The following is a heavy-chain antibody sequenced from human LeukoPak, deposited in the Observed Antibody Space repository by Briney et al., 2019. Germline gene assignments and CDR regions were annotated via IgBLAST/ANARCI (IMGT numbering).Heavy chain of an antibody. Sequence: GGSLRLSCAASGFTFSSYWMSWVRQAPGKGLEWVANIKQDGSEKYYVDSVKGRFTISRDNAKNSLYLQMNSLRAEDTAVYYCARGPPSHFDWLLSYFDYWGQGTLVTVSS. D-gene: IGHD3-9*01. CDR1: GFTFSSYW. J-gene: IGHJ4*02. CDR3: ARGPPSHFDWLLSYFDY. V-gene: IGHV3-7*01. CDR2: IKQDGSEK.